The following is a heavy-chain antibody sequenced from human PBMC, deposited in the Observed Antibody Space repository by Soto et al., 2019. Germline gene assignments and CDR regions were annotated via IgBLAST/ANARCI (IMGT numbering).Heavy chain of an antibody. Sequence: QVQLQESGPGLVKPSGTLSLTCTVSSGSISSHNWWTWVRQTPGKGLEWIGDIPHARGSNYNPSLKGRASIPVDKTKTQFSLRLSSVTFADTAVYYCPRKRAGSDDYGDYSPHWYFDLWGRGTLVTVSP. V-gene: IGHV4-4*02. D-gene: IGHD4-17*01. CDR2: IPHARGS. J-gene: IGHJ2*01. CDR3: PRKRAGSDDYGDYSPHWYFDL. CDR1: SGSISSHNW.